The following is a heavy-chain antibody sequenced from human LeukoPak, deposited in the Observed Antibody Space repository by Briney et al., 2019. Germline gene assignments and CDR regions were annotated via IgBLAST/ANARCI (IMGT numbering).Heavy chain of an antibody. Sequence: PSETLSLTCTVSNGSVRSYYWSWVRQSPGKGLEWIRYIYCSGSTNYNPSLKSRVTISIHTSRNQFSLMLSSVTAADTAMYYCARYYDRTGFDHWGQGTLVTVSS. V-gene: IGHV4-59*08. J-gene: IGHJ4*02. CDR2: IYCSGST. CDR3: ARYYDRTGFDH. CDR1: NGSVRSYY. D-gene: IGHD3-16*01.